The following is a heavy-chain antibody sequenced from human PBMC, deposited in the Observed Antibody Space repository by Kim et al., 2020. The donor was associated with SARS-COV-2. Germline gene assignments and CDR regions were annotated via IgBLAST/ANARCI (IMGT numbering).Heavy chain of an antibody. CDR3: ARDHVSNTPQWLESGGMDV. V-gene: IGHV1-2*04. Sequence: ASVKVSCKASGYTFTGYYMHWVRQAPGQGLEWMGWINPNSGGTNYAQKFQGWVTMTRDTSISTAYMELSRLRSDDTAVYYCARDHVSNTPQWLESGGMDVWGQGTTVTVSS. CDR2: INPNSGGT. D-gene: IGHD6-19*01. CDR1: GYTFTGYY. J-gene: IGHJ6*02.